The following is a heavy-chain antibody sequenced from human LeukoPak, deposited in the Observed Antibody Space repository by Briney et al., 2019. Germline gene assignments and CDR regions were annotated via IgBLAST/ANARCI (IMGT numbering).Heavy chain of an antibody. CDR2: TSSSSSYI. CDR3: ARDRGVGATFDY. J-gene: IGHJ4*02. CDR1: GFTFSSYS. D-gene: IGHD1-26*01. Sequence: PGGSLRLSCAASGFTFSSYSMSWVRQAPGKGLEWVSSTSSSSSYIYYADSVKGRFTISRDNAKNSLYLQMNSLRAEDTAVYYCARDRGVGATFDYWGQGTLVTVSS. V-gene: IGHV3-21*01.